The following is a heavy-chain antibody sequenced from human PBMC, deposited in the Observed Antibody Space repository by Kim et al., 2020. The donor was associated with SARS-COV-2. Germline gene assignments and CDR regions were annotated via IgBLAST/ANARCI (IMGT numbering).Heavy chain of an antibody. CDR3: AKDRGYFDWLFHTDLINYFDY. CDR1: GFTFSSYA. V-gene: IGHV3-23*01. CDR2: ISGSGGST. J-gene: IGHJ4*02. D-gene: IGHD3-9*01. Sequence: VGSLRLSCAASGFTFSSYAMSWVRQAPGKGLEWVSAISGSGGSTYYADSVKGRFTISRDNSKNTLYLQMNSLRAEDTAVYYCAKDRGYFDWLFHTDLINYFDYWGQGTLVTVSS.